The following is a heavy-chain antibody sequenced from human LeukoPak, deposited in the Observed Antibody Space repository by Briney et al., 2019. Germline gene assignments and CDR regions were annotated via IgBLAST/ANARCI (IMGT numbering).Heavy chain of an antibody. J-gene: IGHJ4*02. CDR1: GFIFSNYW. V-gene: IGHV3-7*01. Sequence: GGSLRLSCATSGFIFSNYWMSWVRHAPGKGLEWVANIKQDGSETYYVDSAKGRFTISRDDAKNSLYLQMDFLRVEDTAVYYCVRGGRGERPNYWGQGTLVTVSS. CDR2: IKQDGSET. CDR3: VRGGRGERPNY. D-gene: IGHD1-26*01.